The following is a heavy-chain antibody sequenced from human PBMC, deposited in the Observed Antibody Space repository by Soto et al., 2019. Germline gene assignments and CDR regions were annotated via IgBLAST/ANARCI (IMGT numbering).Heavy chain of an antibody. CDR1: GFTFSSYA. CDR3: ARDRGYGSGATFDY. D-gene: IGHD3-10*01. Sequence: EVQLVESGGGLVQPGGSLRLSCAASGFTFSSYAMHWVRQAPGKGLEYVSAISSNGGSTYYANSVKGRFTISRDYSKNTLYLQMGSLRAEDMAVYYCARDRGYGSGATFDYWGQGTLVTVSS. CDR2: ISSNGGST. V-gene: IGHV3-64*01. J-gene: IGHJ4*02.